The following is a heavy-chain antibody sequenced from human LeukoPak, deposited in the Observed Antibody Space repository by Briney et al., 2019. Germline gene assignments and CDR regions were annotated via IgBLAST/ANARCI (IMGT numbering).Heavy chain of an antibody. CDR2: IKQDGSEE. J-gene: IGHJ6*03. CDR1: GFTFSSYW. V-gene: IGHV3-7*01. D-gene: IGHD6-13*01. CDR3: ARSYSSSWYDYYYYYMDV. Sequence: GGSLRLSCAASGFTFSSYWMSWVRQAPGKGLEWVANIKQDGSEEYYVDSVRGRFTISRDNAKNSLYLQMNSLRAEDTAVYYCARSYSSSWYDYYYYYMDVWGKGTTVTVSS.